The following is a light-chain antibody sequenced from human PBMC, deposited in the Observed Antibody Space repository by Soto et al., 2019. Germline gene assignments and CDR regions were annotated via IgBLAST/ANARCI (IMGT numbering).Light chain of an antibody. CDR3: QQADSLPPWT. CDR1: QGINRW. CDR2: AAS. V-gene: IGKV1-12*01. Sequence: DIQMTQSPSSVSASVGDRVTITCRASQGINRWLAWYQQKPGKAPKLLIYAASSLQSGVSSRFSGSGSETNFTLTISSLQPEDFATYYCQQADSLPPWTFGQGTKVEIK. J-gene: IGKJ1*01.